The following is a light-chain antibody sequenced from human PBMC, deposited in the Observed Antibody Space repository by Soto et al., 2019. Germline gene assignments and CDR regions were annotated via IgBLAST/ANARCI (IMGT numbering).Light chain of an antibody. CDR3: QQRNVWPPVT. Sequence: EIVLTQFPGTLSLSPGERATLSCRAIQIISSSFLAWYQQKPGQAPRLLIYGAFNRATGIPARFSGSGSGTDFTLTISSLEPEDSAVYYCQQRNVWPPVTFGQGTRLEI. CDR2: GAF. J-gene: IGKJ5*01. CDR1: QIISSSF. V-gene: IGKV3D-20*02.